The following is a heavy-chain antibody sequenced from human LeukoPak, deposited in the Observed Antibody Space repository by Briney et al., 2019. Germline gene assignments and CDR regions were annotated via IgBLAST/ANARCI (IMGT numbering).Heavy chain of an antibody. Sequence: HPGGSLRLSCAASGFTFGNYAMGWVRQAPGKGLEWVSGISGGGSTTVYADSVTGRFTISRDNSKNTLYLQMISLRAEDTAVYYCAKDARLGTTYHFDYWGQGTLVTVSS. V-gene: IGHV3-23*01. J-gene: IGHJ4*02. CDR3: AKDARLGTTYHFDY. CDR2: ISGGGSTT. CDR1: GFTFGNYA. D-gene: IGHD1-26*01.